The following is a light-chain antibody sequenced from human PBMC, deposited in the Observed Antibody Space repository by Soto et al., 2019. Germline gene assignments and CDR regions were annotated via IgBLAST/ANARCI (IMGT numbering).Light chain of an antibody. CDR2: AAS. V-gene: IGKV1-5*01. Sequence: DIQMTQSPSALSASAGDRATITCRASQSISSWLAWYQQKPGKAPKLLIYAASTLQSGVPSRFSGSGSGTDFTLTISCLQSEDFATYYCQQYYSYPRTFGQGTKVDI. CDR3: QQYYSYPRT. J-gene: IGKJ1*01. CDR1: QSISSW.